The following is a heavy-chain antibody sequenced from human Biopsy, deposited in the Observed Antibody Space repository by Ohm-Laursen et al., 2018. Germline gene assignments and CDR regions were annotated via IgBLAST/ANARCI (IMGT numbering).Heavy chain of an antibody. V-gene: IGHV4-59*01. Sequence: TLSLTCTVSGGSISGSSWSWIRQAPGKGLEWIGYISYSRDTNYNPSLKSRITISVDTSKNQFSLQVNSVTAADTAVYYCARTPRDSFWSGSYKRGLWFDPWGQGTLVIVSS. D-gene: IGHD3-3*01. CDR3: ARTPRDSFWSGSYKRGLWFDP. J-gene: IGHJ5*02. CDR1: GGSISGSS. CDR2: ISYSRDT.